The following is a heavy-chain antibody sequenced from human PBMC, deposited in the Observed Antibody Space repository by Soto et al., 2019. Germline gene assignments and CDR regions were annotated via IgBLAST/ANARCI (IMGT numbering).Heavy chain of an antibody. CDR1: GGSISSSSYY. V-gene: IGHV4-39*01. CDR3: ADTWIHPRGAFDI. D-gene: IGHD5-18*01. Sequence: QLQLQESGPGLVKPSETLSLTCTVSGGSISSSSYYWGWIRQPPGKGLEWIGSIYYSGSTYYNPSLKSRVTISVDTSKNQFSLKLSSVTAADTAVYYCADTWIHPRGAFDIWGQGTMVTVSS. J-gene: IGHJ3*02. CDR2: IYYSGST.